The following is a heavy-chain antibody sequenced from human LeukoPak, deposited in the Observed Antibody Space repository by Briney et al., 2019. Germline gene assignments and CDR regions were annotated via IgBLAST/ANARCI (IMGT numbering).Heavy chain of an antibody. J-gene: IGHJ4*02. D-gene: IGHD1-26*01. V-gene: IGHV4-4*07. CDR2: IYTSGST. CDR1: GGSISSYY. Sequence: PSETLSLTCTVSGGSISSYYWSWIRQPAGKGLEWIGRIYTSGSTNYNASLKSRVSMSVDTSKNQFSLQLNSVTPEDTAVYYCARAPSLRRWEPTPEYFDYWGQGTLVTVSS. CDR3: ARAPSLRRWEPTPEYFDY.